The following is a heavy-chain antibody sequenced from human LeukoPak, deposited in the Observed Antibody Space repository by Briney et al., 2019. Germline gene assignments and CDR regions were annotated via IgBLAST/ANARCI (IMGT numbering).Heavy chain of an antibody. CDR2: IGGSGGST. CDR1: GFTFSSYA. J-gene: IGHJ4*02. Sequence: SGGSLRLSCAASGFTFSSYAMSWVRQAPGEGLEWVSAIGGSGGSTYYADSVKGRFTISRDNSKNTLYLQMNSLRAEDTAVYYCARAGTSPFDYWGQGTLVTVSS. CDR3: ARAGTSPFDY. V-gene: IGHV3-23*01. D-gene: IGHD6-13*01.